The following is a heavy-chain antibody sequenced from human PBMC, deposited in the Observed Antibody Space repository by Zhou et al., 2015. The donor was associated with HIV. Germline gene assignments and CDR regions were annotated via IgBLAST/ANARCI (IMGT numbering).Heavy chain of an antibody. CDR2: IIPIVGRP. J-gene: IGHJ6*02. D-gene: IGHD5-18*01. CDR1: GGTFNRND. V-gene: IGHV1-69*01. Sequence: VQLEQSGAEMKKSGSSVKVSCETSGGTFNRNDLHWVRQAPGQGLEWMGGIIPIVGRPNYAVKFQGRISITADLSTITASMELRNLTSEDTAVYYCASSDTAMVTSPYYYYGMDVWGQGTTVTVSS. CDR3: ASSDTAMVTSPYYYYGMDV.